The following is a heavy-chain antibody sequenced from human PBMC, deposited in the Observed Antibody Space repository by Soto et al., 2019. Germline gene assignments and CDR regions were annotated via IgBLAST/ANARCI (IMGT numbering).Heavy chain of an antibody. Sequence: GESTQISCKGSGYSFTSYWTRWVRQMPEKGLGWMGIIYPGDSDTRYSPSFQGQVTISADKSISTAYLQWSSLKALDTAMYYCARRGYYDILTGSNYYYGMDVWGQGTTVTVSS. CDR3: ARRGYYDILTGSNYYYGMDV. J-gene: IGHJ6*02. D-gene: IGHD3-9*01. CDR1: GYSFTSYW. CDR2: IYPGDSDT. V-gene: IGHV5-51*01.